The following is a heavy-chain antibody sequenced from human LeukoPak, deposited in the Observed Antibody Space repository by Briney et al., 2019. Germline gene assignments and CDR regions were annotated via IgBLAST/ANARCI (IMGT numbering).Heavy chain of an antibody. D-gene: IGHD6-13*01. Sequence: SETLSLTCTVSGGSISSYYWTWIRQPPGKELEWVGYIYYSGSTNYNPSLKSRVTISVDTSRNQLSLMLTSVTAADTAVYYCARGGYSSSWSLGMDVWGQGTTVTVSS. J-gene: IGHJ6*02. CDR1: GGSISSYY. CDR2: IYYSGST. CDR3: ARGGYSSSWSLGMDV. V-gene: IGHV4-59*12.